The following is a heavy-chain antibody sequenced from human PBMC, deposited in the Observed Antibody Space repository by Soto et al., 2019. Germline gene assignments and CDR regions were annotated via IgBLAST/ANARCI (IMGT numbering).Heavy chain of an antibody. V-gene: IGHV4-59*01. CDR2: IYYSGST. CDR3: AREVGAVAGKVTRNYYYYGMDV. J-gene: IGHJ6*02. D-gene: IGHD6-19*01. CDR1: GGSISSYY. Sequence: SETLCLTCTVAGGSISSYYWSWIRQPPGKGLEWIGYIYYSGSTNYNPSLKSRVTISVDTSKNQFSLKLSSVTAADTAVYYCAREVGAVAGKVTRNYYYYGMDVWGQGTTVTVSS.